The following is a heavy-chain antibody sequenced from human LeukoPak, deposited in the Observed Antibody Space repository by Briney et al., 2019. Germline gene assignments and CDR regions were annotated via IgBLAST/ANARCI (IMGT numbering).Heavy chain of an antibody. CDR1: GFTFSTYS. CDR3: ATTALGGSYYGGHYYFDY. CDR2: FSSSDNYI. V-gene: IGHV3-21*01. J-gene: IGHJ4*02. D-gene: IGHD1-26*01. Sequence: GGSLRLSCAASGFTFSTYSMNWVRQAPGKGLEWLSSFSSSDNYIYCADSVKGRFTISRDNAKNSLYLQMNSLRAEDTAVYYCATTALGGSYYGGHYYFDYWGQGTLVTVSS.